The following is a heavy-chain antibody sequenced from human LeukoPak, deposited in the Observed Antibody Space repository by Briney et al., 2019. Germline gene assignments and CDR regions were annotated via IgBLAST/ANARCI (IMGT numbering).Heavy chain of an antibody. CDR3: ASFWGGGTDRQSPIYYFDY. D-gene: IGHD2-15*01. CDR1: GGSINSDHYY. Sequence: SETLSLTCTVSGGSINSDHYYWAWIRQPPGKGLEWIGSIYYNRNTYYNASLKSRVTISKDTSKNQFYLKMTSVTAADTAVYYCASFWGGGTDRQSPIYYFDYWGPGTLVTVSS. J-gene: IGHJ4*02. CDR2: IYYNRNT. V-gene: IGHV4-39*01.